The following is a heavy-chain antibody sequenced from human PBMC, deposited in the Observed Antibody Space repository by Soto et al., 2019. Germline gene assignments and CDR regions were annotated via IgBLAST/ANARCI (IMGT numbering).Heavy chain of an antibody. CDR1: GYSFTSYW. V-gene: IGHV5-10-1*01. CDR2: IDPSDSYT. D-gene: IGHD3-22*01. Sequence: GESLKISCKGSGYSFTSYWISWVRQMPGKGLEWMGRIDPSDSYTNYSPSFQGHVTISADKSISTAYLQWSSLKASDTAMYYCARHEIPYYYDSSAHWFDPWGRGTLVTVSS. CDR3: ARHEIPYYYDSSAHWFDP. J-gene: IGHJ5*02.